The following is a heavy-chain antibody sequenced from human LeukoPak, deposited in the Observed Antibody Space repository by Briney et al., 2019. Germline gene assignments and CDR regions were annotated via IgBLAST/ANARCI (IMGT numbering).Heavy chain of an antibody. CDR1: GFSFNNYA. J-gene: IGHJ4*02. D-gene: IGHD5-12*01. Sequence: GGSLRLSCVAPGFSFNNYAMNSVRQAPGKGLEWVSLIIGSSGSTFYADSVKGRFTISRDKSKNTLYLQMNSLRAEDTAVYYCAKGAYDYIEIAYFDYWGQGSLVTVSS. CDR3: AKGAYDYIEIAYFDY. CDR2: IIGSSGST. V-gene: IGHV3-23*01.